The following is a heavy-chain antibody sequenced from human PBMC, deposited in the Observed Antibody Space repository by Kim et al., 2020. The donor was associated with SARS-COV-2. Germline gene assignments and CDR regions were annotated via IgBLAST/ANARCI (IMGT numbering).Heavy chain of an antibody. Sequence: LKRRVTISVDTSKNQFSLKLCSVTAADTAVYYCVRGGSITMIVASYGMDVWGQGTTVTVSS. D-gene: IGHD3-22*01. CDR3: VRGGSITMIVASYGMDV. V-gene: IGHV4-59*09. J-gene: IGHJ6*02.